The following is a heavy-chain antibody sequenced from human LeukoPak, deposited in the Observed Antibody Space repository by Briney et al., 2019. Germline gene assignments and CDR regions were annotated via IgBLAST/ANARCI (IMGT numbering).Heavy chain of an antibody. Sequence: ASVKVSCKASGGTFSSYGISWVRQAPGQGLEWMGGFDPEDGETIYAQKFQGRVTMTEDTSTDTAYMELSSLRSEDTAVYYCATVLYKNYYDSSGPSFNLDYWGQGTLVTVSS. CDR1: GGTFSSYG. V-gene: IGHV1-24*01. CDR3: ATVLYKNYYDSSGPSFNLDY. D-gene: IGHD3-22*01. J-gene: IGHJ4*02. CDR2: FDPEDGET.